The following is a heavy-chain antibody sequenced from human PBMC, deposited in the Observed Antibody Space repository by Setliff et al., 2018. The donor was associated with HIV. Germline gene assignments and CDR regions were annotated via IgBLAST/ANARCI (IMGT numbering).Heavy chain of an antibody. CDR1: GFTFSNYA. D-gene: IGHD5-12*01. Sequence: GGSLRLSCAASGFTFSNYAMSWVRQAPGKGLEWVSVIYVGGSSTVYADSVKGRFAISRDNSKNTLSLQMNSLRVEDTAVYYCAKGASFSGSYFDYWGQGTLVTVSS. CDR2: IYVGGSST. V-gene: IGHV3-23*03. J-gene: IGHJ4*02. CDR3: AKGASFSGSYFDY.